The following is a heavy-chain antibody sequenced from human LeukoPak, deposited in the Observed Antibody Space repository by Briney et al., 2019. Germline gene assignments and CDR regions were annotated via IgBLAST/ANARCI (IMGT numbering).Heavy chain of an antibody. CDR1: GGSFSGYY. CDR2: INHSGSS. Sequence: SETLSLTCAVYGGSFSGYYWSWIRQPPGKGLEWIGEINHSGSSNYNPSLKSRVTISVDTSKNQFSLKLSSVTAADTAVYYCARGVYCSRTRCSPGSYWGQGTLVTVSS. CDR3: ARGVYCSRTRCSPGSY. D-gene: IGHD2-2*01. J-gene: IGHJ4*02. V-gene: IGHV4-34*01.